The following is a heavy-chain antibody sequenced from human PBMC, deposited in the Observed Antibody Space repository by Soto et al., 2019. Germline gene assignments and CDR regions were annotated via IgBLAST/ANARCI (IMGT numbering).Heavy chain of an antibody. Sequence: SETLSLTCTVSGGSISSSSYYWGWIRQPPGKGLEWIGSMYYSGTTFFNPSLNILLTLSVDTSKTLLSLKLCFVPASDTVLYYCARILYSAPYIVVVASSIVLDAFDIWGQGARVTVSS. CDR2: MYYSGTT. J-gene: IGHJ3*02. V-gene: IGHV4-39*01. D-gene: IGHD2-2*01. CDR1: GGSISSSSYY. CDR3: ARILYSAPYIVVVASSIVLDAFDI.